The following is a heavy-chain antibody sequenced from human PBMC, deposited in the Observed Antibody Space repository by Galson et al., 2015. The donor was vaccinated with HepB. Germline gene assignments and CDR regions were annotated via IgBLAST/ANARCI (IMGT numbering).Heavy chain of an antibody. CDR3: ARDVIKAGTGYFDY. D-gene: IGHD6-19*01. CDR1: GFTFSSYG. J-gene: IGHJ4*02. CDR2: IWYDGSNK. Sequence: SLRLSCAASGFTFSSYGMHWVRQAPGKGLEWVAVIWYDGSNKYYADSVKGRFTISRDNSKNTLYLQMNSLRAEDTAVYYCARDVIKAGTGYFDYWGQGTLVTVSS. V-gene: IGHV3-33*01.